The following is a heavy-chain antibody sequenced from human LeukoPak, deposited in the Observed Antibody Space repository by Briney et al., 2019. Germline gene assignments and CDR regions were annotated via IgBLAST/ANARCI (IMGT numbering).Heavy chain of an antibody. CDR3: AREGRRDGYNLPFDY. CDR1: GGAFSSYA. Sequence: SVKVPRKASGGAFSSYAISWVRQAPGQGLEWMGGIIPIFGTANYAQKFQGRVTITADESTSTAYMELSRLRSEDTAVYYCAREGRRDGYNLPFDYWGQGTLVTVSS. D-gene: IGHD5-24*01. J-gene: IGHJ4*02. V-gene: IGHV1-69*13. CDR2: IIPIFGTA.